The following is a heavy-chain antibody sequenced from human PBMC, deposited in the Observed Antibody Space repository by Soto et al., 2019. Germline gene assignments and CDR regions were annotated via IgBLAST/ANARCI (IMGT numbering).Heavy chain of an antibody. Sequence: SETLSLTCTVSGASISSGGYYWTWIRQHPGKGQEWIGYIDYSGSTYHNPSLKSRVTISVDTSKNQFSLNLNSMTAADTAVYYCGRQGSSSSIYYFDYWGQGTLFTVCS. CDR1: GASISSGGYY. J-gene: IGHJ4*02. CDR2: IDYSGST. CDR3: GRQGSSSSIYYFDY. V-gene: IGHV4-31*03. D-gene: IGHD6-13*01.